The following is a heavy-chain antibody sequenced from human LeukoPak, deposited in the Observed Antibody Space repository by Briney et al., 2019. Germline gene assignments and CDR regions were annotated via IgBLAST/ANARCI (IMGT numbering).Heavy chain of an antibody. V-gene: IGHV3-7*03. D-gene: IGHD3-10*01. CDR2: INQDGSEK. Sequence: GGSLRLSCLGSGFTFSVYWMTWVRQAPGKGLEWVANINQDGSEKEYVEPVKSRFSISRDNAKSSLFLQMNSLRAEDTAVYYCVRGRGWLDTWSQGALVTVSS. CDR1: GFTFSVYW. CDR3: VRGRGWLDT. J-gene: IGHJ5*02.